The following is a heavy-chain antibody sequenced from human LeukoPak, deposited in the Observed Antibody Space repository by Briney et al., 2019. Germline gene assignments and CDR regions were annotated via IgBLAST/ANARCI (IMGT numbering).Heavy chain of an antibody. Sequence: HPGGSLRLSCAASGFTFSDYYMSWVRQAPGKGLEWVSAISGSGGSTYYADSVKGRFTISRDNSKNTLYLQMNSLRAEDTAVYYCAKAAIGGGSYSFVDYWGQGTLVTVSS. CDR1: GFTFSDYY. V-gene: IGHV3-23*01. J-gene: IGHJ4*02. D-gene: IGHD2-15*01. CDR3: AKAAIGGGSYSFVDY. CDR2: ISGSGGST.